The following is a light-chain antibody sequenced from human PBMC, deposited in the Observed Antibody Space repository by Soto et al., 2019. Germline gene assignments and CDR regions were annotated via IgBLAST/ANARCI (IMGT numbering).Light chain of an antibody. CDR1: QDIGSW. V-gene: IGKV1D-12*01. Sequence: DIQMTQYTSSLCASVGDRVTITCRSSQDIGSWFAWYQQKPGKVPKLLIYAASILQSGVPSRFSGSGSGTDFTLTINNLQPEDFARYYCQEATSRPICFGEGTRLE. CDR2: AAS. J-gene: IGKJ5*01. CDR3: QEATSRPIC.